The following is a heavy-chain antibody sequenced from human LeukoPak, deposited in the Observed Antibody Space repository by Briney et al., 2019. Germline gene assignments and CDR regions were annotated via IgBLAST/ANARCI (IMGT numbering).Heavy chain of an antibody. D-gene: IGHD3-22*01. CDR2: ISSSSSYI. V-gene: IGHV3-21*01. CDR1: GFTFSSSD. CDR3: ARDRAYYYDSSGYPVFDP. Sequence: PGGSLRLSCAASGFTFSSSDMHWVRQATGKGLEWVSSISSSSSYIYYADSVKGRFTISRDNAKNSLYLQMNSLRAEDTAVYYCARDRAYYYDSSGYPVFDPWGQGTLVTVSS. J-gene: IGHJ5*02.